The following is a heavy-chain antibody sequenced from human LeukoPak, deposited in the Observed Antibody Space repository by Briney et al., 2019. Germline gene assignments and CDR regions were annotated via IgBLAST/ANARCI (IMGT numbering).Heavy chain of an antibody. Sequence: SETLSLTCTVSGGSISTFSWSWIRQFPGKGLEWIGSIYIKSTNYNPSLKSRVAISVDTSKNQFSLRLDSVTTADTAVYYCARDPPVASGMQNWGQGNLGTGSS. D-gene: IGHD5-12*01. CDR3: ARDPPVASGMQN. CDR1: GGSISTFS. J-gene: IGHJ4*01. CDR2: IYIKST. V-gene: IGHV4-59*01.